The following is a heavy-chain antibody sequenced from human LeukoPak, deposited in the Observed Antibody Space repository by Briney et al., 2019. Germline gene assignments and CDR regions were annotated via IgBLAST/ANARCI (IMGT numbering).Heavy chain of an antibody. CDR2: IYPGDSDT. V-gene: IGHV5-51*01. J-gene: IGHJ4*02. D-gene: IGHD1-26*01. CDR1: GYIFTSYW. Sequence: GESLKISCEGSGYIFTSYWIGWVRQMPGKVLEWMGIIYPGDSDTRYSPAFQGQVTISADKFISTAYLQWSSLKASDTAMYYCARPGGRLNYVDYWGQGTLVTVSS. CDR3: ARPGGRLNYVDY.